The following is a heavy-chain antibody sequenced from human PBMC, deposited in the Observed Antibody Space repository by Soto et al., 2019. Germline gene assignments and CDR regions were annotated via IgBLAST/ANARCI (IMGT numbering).Heavy chain of an antibody. Sequence: PSETLSLTCTVSGGSISSSSYYRGWIRQPPGKGLEWIGSIYYSGSTYYNPSLKSRVTISVDTSKNQFSLKLSSVTAADTAVYYCAKGGSGSYSNAFDIWGQGTMVTVSS. D-gene: IGHD3-10*01. J-gene: IGHJ3*02. CDR1: GGSISSSSYY. V-gene: IGHV4-39*01. CDR2: IYYSGST. CDR3: AKGGSGSYSNAFDI.